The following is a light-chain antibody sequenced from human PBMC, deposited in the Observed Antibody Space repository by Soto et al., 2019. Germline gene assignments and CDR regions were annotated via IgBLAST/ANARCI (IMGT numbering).Light chain of an antibody. CDR1: SSDVGAYNY. Sequence: QSALTQPASVSGSPGQSITISCTGTSSDVGAYNYVSWYQHHPGKAPKVMIYEVSNRPSGVSNRFSGSKSGNTASLTISGLQDEDEADYYCSSYTSSSTRVFGTGTKLTVL. V-gene: IGLV2-14*01. CDR3: SSYTSSSTRV. CDR2: EVS. J-gene: IGLJ1*01.